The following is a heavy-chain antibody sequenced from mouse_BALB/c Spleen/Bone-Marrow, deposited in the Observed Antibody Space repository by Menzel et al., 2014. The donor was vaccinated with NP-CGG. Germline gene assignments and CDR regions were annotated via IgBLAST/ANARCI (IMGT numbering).Heavy chain of an antibody. Sequence: DVMLVESGGGLVKPGGSLKLSCAVSGFTFSRYVMSWVRQTPEKRLEWVATISRGGSYTYYPDSVKGRFTISRDNAQNTLYQQIPSLRPEDTDMYYCASHDRYDERTWFAYWGLGTLVTVSA. V-gene: IGHV5-9-1*01. CDR2: ISRGGSYT. CDR3: ASHDRYDERTWFAY. J-gene: IGHJ3*01. D-gene: IGHD2-12*01. CDR1: GFTFSRYV.